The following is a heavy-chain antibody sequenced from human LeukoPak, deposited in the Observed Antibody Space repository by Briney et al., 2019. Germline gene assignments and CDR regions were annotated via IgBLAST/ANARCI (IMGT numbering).Heavy chain of an antibody. CDR2: ISSSGSTI. V-gene: IGHV3-48*03. CDR1: GFTFSSYE. CDR3: ARRPLWGWYDY. D-gene: IGHD6-19*01. J-gene: IGHJ4*02. Sequence: GGSLRLSCATSGFTFSSYEMNCVRQAPGKGLEWGSYISSSGSTICYADSVKGLFTISRDNAKNSLYLQMSSLRAEDTAVYYCARRPLWGWYDYRGQGTLVTVSS.